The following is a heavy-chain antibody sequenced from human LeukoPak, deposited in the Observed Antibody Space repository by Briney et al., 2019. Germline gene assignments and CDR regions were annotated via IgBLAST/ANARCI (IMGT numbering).Heavy chain of an antibody. CDR3: TRDRWLQFYFDY. J-gene: IGHJ4*02. CDR1: GFTFGDYA. Sequence: KPGRSLRLSCTASGFTFGDYAMSWFRQAPGKGLEWVGFIRSKAYGGTTEYAASVKGRFTISRDDSKSIAYLQMNNLKTEDTAVYYCTRDRWLQFYFDYWGQGTLVTVSS. D-gene: IGHD5-24*01. CDR2: IRSKAYGGTT. V-gene: IGHV3-49*05.